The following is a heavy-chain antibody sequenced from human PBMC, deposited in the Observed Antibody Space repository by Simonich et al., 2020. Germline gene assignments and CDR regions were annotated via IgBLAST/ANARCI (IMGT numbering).Heavy chain of an antibody. V-gene: IGHV3-30*18. D-gene: IGHD6-13*01. CDR1: GFTFSSYG. Sequence: GGGVVQPGRSLRLSCAASGFTFSSYGMHWVRQAPGKGLERVAVLWYDGSNKYYADYVKGRFTISRDNYKNTLYLQMNSLRAEDTAMYYCAKDKGAAASDYFDYWGQGTLVTVSS. CDR2: LWYDGSNK. J-gene: IGHJ4*02. CDR3: AKDKGAAASDYFDY.